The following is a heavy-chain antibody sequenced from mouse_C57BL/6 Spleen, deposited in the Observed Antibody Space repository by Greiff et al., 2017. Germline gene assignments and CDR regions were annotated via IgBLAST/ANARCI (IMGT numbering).Heavy chain of an antibody. D-gene: IGHD2-5*01. CDR1: VYTFTSYT. CDR3: ARAYYSNYGGVYYAMDY. Sequence: QVQLQQSGAELARPGASVKMSCKASVYTFTSYTMHWVKQRPGQGLEWIGYINPSSGYTKYNQKFKDKATLTADKSSSTAYMQLSSLTSEDSAVXYCARAYYSNYGGVYYAMDYWGQGTSVTVSS. V-gene: IGHV1-4*01. CDR2: INPSSGYT. J-gene: IGHJ4*01.